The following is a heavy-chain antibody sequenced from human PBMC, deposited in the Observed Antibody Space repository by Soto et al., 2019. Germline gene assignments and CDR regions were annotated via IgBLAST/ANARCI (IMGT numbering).Heavy chain of an antibody. J-gene: IGHJ4*02. CDR1: GGSISSSSYY. Sequence: QLQLQESGPGLVKPSETLSLTCAVSGGSISSSSYYWGWIRQPPGKGLEWIGSTYYSGSTYYTPSLQSRVAISVDTSKHQFSLKLNSVTAADTAVYYCARRTVNIRTFYSGLKTHCFDYWGQGTLVTVSS. CDR2: TYYSGST. D-gene: IGHD6-19*01. V-gene: IGHV4-39*01. CDR3: ARRTVNIRTFYSGLKTHCFDY.